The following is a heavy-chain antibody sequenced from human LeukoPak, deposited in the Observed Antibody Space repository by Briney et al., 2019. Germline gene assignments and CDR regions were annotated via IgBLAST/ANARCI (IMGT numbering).Heavy chain of an antibody. D-gene: IGHD1-26*01. CDR3: AKREGAGPKHFEY. CDR2: ISGSGGNT. J-gene: IGHJ4*02. Sequence: GVSLRLSCAASGFTFSSFAMSWVRQAPGKGLEWVSTISGSGGNTYYADCVKGRFTISRDNFKNTLYLQMISLRPEDTAVYYCAKREGAGPKHFEYWGQGTLVTVSS. V-gene: IGHV3-23*01. CDR1: GFTFSSFA.